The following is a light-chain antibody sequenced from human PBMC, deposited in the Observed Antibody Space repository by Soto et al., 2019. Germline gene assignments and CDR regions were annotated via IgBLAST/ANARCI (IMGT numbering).Light chain of an antibody. CDR1: QTVASN. J-gene: IGKJ2*01. V-gene: IGKV3-15*01. Sequence: EIVMTQSPATLSVSPGERATLSCRASQTVASNLAWYQQKPGQAPRLLIHGSSTRATGVPVRFSGSGSGTEFTLTISSLQSEDFAVYYCQQYHNWPPQYTFGQGTKLQI. CDR2: GSS. CDR3: QQYHNWPPQYT.